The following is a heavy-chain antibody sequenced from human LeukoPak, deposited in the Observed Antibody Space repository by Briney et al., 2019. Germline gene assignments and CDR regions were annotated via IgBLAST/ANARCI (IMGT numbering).Heavy chain of an antibody. D-gene: IGHD3-3*01. J-gene: IGHJ4*02. CDR3: ARGAYDFWSGSRTFDY. CDR2: IYYSGST. Sequence: PSQTLSLTCTVSGGSISSGDYYWSWIRQPPGKGLEWIGYIYYSGSTYYNPSLKSRVTISVDTSKNQFSLKVSSVTAADTAVYYCARGAYDFWSGSRTFDYWGQGTLVTVSS. V-gene: IGHV4-30-4*01. CDR1: GGSISSGDYY.